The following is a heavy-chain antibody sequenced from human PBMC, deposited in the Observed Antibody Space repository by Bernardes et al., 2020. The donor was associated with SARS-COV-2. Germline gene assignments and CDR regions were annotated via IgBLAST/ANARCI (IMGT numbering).Heavy chain of an antibody. D-gene: IGHD6-13*01. CDR1: GFTFDDYA. CDR3: AKAGSAAASAEVDY. Sequence: GGSLRLSCAASGFTFDDYAMHWVRQAPGRGLEWVSTISWNSGTIGYADSVKGRFTISRDNAKNSLYLQMNSLRTEDTAIYYCAKAGSAAASAEVDYWGQGTLVTVSS. V-gene: IGHV3-9*01. CDR2: ISWNSGTI. J-gene: IGHJ4*02.